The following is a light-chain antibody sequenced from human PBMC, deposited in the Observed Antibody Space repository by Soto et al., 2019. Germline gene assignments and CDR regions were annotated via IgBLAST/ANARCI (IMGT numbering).Light chain of an antibody. CDR3: QDRSNWVST. V-gene: IGKV3-11*01. Sequence: EIVLTQSPATLSLSPRERATLSCRASQSVNGSLAWYQQKPGQAPRLLIYDASNRATGIQARFSVSGSGTGFTPTISSLEPEDFLLYYCQDRSNWVSTLGQGTKLEIK. CDR1: QSVNGS. CDR2: DAS. J-gene: IGKJ2*01.